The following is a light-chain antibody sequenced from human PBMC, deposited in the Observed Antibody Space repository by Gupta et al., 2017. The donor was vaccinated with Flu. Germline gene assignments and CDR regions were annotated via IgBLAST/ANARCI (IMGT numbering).Light chain of an antibody. Sequence: PSFLSASVGDRVTIPCRASQGISSYLAWYQQKPGKAPKLLIYAASTLQSGVPSRFSGSGSGTEFTLTISSLQPEDFATYYCQQLNSYPWTFGQGTKVEIK. J-gene: IGKJ1*01. CDR3: QQLNSYPWT. CDR1: QGISSY. CDR2: AAS. V-gene: IGKV1-9*01.